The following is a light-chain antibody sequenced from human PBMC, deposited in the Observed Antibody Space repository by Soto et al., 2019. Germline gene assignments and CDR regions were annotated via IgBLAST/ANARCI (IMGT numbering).Light chain of an antibody. CDR1: QSVSSNY. J-gene: IGKJ2*01. V-gene: IGKV3-20*01. CDR2: GAS. Sequence: EIVLTQSPGTLSLSPGERATLSCGASQSVSSNYLSCYQQKPGQAPRLLIYGASSRSNGIPDRFSGSGAGTDFTLNISRLEPQDFAVYYCQQYGSSTYTFGQGTKLEIK. CDR3: QQYGSSTYT.